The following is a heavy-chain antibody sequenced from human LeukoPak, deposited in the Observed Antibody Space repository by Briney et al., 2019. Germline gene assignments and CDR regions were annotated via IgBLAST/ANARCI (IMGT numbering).Heavy chain of an antibody. CDR2: IKQDGSEK. CDR1: GFTFSSYW. CDR3: ASGGWRGDD. D-gene: IGHD6-19*01. Sequence: PGGSLRLSCAGSGFTFSSYWMSWVRQAPGKGLEWVANIKQDGSEKYYVDSVKGRFTISRDNAKNSLYLQMNSLRAEDTAVYYCASGGWRGDDWGQGTLVTVSS. J-gene: IGHJ4*02. V-gene: IGHV3-7*01.